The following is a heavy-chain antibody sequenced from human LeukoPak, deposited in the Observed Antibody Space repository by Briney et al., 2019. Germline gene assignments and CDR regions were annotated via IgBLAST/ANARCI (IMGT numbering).Heavy chain of an antibody. V-gene: IGHV4-61*02. D-gene: IGHD4-11*01. CDR3: ARESGITTGGYYYMDV. Sequence: SETLSLTCTVSGGSISSGSYYWSWIRQPAGKGLEWIGRIYTSGSTNYNPSLKSRVTISVDTSKNQFSLKLSSVTAADTAVYYCARESGITTGGYYYMDVWGIGTTVTVSS. CDR1: GGSISSGSYY. CDR2: IYTSGST. J-gene: IGHJ6*03.